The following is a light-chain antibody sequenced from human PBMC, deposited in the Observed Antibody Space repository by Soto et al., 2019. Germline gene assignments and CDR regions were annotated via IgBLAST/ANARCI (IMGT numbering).Light chain of an antibody. V-gene: IGLV1-44*01. CDR3: AAWDGSLNVYV. CDR2: TNN. CDR1: SSSIGSNS. J-gene: IGLJ1*01. Sequence: QSVLTQPPSASGTPGQRVTISCSGTSSSIGSNSVNWYQQLPRTAPKVLIYTNNQRPSGGPDRFSGSKSGTSASLAISGLESEDEADYYCAAWDGSLNVYVFGTGTKRTVL.